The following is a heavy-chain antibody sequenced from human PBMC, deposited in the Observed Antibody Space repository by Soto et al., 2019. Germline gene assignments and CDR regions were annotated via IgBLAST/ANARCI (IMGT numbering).Heavy chain of an antibody. Sequence: GGSLRLSCAASGFTFSSYAMAWGRQAPGKGLEWVSGISDSGGNTYYADSVKGRFTVSRDNSKNTLYLQMNSLRVEDTAVYYCAKSGYCANGVCHPTQFDNWGQAPWSPSPQ. CDR2: ISDSGGNT. D-gene: IGHD2-8*01. CDR1: GFTFSSYA. CDR3: AKSGYCANGVCHPTQFDN. V-gene: IGHV3-23*01. J-gene: IGHJ4*01.